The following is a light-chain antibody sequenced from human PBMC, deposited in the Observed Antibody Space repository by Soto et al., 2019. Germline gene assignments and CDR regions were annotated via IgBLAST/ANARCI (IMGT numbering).Light chain of an antibody. CDR3: QQRSNWPRT. CDR1: QSVSSY. V-gene: IGKV3-11*01. CDR2: DAS. Sequence: EIVLTQSPATLSLSPGERATLSCRASQSVSSYLAWYQQKPGQAPRLLIYDASNRATGIPARFSGSGCGTDFTLTISSLGAGDFAVYYCQQRSNWPRTFGGGTKVEIK. J-gene: IGKJ4*01.